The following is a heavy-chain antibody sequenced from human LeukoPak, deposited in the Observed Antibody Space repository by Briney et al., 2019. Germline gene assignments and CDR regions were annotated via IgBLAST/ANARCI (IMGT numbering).Heavy chain of an antibody. Sequence: SETLSLTCTVSGGSISSYYWSWIRQPPGKGVEWIGYIYYSGSTNYNPSLKSRVTISVDTSKNQFSLKLSSVTAADTAVYYCARLLIVVVPAAMDYYYYGLDVWGQGTTVTVSS. CDR3: ARLLIVVVPAAMDYYYYGLDV. D-gene: IGHD2-2*01. CDR1: GGSISSYY. CDR2: IYYSGST. V-gene: IGHV4-59*08. J-gene: IGHJ6*02.